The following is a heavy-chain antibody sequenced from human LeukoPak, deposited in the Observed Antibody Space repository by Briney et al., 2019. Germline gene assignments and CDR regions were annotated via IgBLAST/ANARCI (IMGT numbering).Heavy chain of an antibody. CDR2: ISAYNGNT. J-gene: IGHJ6*02. Sequence: GASVKVSCKASGYTFTSYGISWVRQAPGQGLEWMGWISAYNGNTNYAQKLQGRVTMTTDTSTSTAYMELRSLRSDDTAVYYCARDGNSRQWLVNYYYGMGVWGQGTTVTVSS. D-gene: IGHD6-19*01. CDR3: ARDGNSRQWLVNYYYGMGV. CDR1: GYTFTSYG. V-gene: IGHV1-18*01.